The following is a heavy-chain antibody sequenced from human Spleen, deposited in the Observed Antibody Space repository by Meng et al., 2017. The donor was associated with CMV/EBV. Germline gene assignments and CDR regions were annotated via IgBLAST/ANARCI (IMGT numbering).Heavy chain of an antibody. D-gene: IGHD2-2*02. CDR1: GSSISSEDYF. J-gene: IGHJ4*02. CDR3: ARVVVAPASILDY. V-gene: IGHV4-30-4*08. CDR2: IYNSGNT. Sequence: SETLSLTCTVSGSSISSEDYFWTWIRQPPGEGLDWIGNIYNSGNTHYNSPLKSRVIISLDTSKNQFSLNLTSVTAADTAVYYCARVVVAPASILDYWGQGTLVTVSS.